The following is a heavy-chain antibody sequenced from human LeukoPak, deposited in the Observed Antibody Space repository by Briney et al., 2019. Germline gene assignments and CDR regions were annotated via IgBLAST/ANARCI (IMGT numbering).Heavy chain of an antibody. CDR1: GGTFSSYA. Sequence: GASVKVSCKASGGTFSSYAISWVRQAPGQGLEWMGGIIPIFGTANYAQKFQGRVTITTDESTSTAYMELSSLRSEDTAVYYCARGGGMATQGGYYYYYYMDVWGKGTTVTVSS. CDR3: ARGGGMATQGGYYYYYYMDV. CDR2: IIPIFGTA. D-gene: IGHD5-24*01. J-gene: IGHJ6*03. V-gene: IGHV1-69*05.